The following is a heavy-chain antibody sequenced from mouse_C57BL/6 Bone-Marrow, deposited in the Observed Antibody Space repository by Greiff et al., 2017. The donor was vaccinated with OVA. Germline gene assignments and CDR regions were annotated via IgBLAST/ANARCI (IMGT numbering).Heavy chain of an antibody. J-gene: IGHJ3*01. CDR3: ARGLGAY. Sequence: DVQLVESGGGLVKPGGSLKLSCAASGFTFSDYGMHWVRQAPEKGLEWVAYISSGSSTIYYEDTVKGRFTFSRDNAKNTPFLQMTSLRSEDTAMFYWARGLGAYGGQGTLVTVSA. CDR1: GFTFSDYG. D-gene: IGHD4-1*01. CDR2: ISSGSSTI. V-gene: IGHV5-17*01.